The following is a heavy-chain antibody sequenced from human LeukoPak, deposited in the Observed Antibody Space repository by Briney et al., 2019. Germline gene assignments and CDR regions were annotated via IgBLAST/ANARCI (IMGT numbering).Heavy chain of an antibody. CDR2: IHQDGSVK. CDR3: ANTVGHYAHS. V-gene: IGHV3-7*05. Sequence: GGSLRLSCAASGFTFSNYWMTWVRQAPGKGLEWVASIHQDGSVKHSIDSGRFTISRDNAENSLYLQMDGLRDEDTAVYYCANTVGHYAHSWGQGTLVTVSS. J-gene: IGHJ4*02. D-gene: IGHD4-11*01. CDR1: GFTFSNYW.